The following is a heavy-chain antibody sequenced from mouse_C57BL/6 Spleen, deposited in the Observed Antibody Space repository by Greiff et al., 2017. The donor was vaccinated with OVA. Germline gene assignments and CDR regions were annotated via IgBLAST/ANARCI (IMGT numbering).Heavy chain of an antibody. CDR3: ARNRGYSNYDAMDY. CDR1: GFSLTSYA. D-gene: IGHD2-5*01. Sequence: VKVVESGPGLVAPSQSLSITCTVSGFSLTSYAISWVRQPPGKGLEWLGVIWTGGGTNYNSALKSRLSISKDNSKSQVFLKMNSLQTDDTARYYCARNRGYSNYDAMDYWGQGTSVTVSS. V-gene: IGHV2-9-1*01. J-gene: IGHJ4*01. CDR2: IWTGGGT.